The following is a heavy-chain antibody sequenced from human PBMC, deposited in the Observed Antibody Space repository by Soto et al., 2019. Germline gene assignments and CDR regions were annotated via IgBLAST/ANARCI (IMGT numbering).Heavy chain of an antibody. CDR2: ISPSSGHI. CDR3: SGCSGGACHKNYGMDV. D-gene: IGHD2-15*01. CDR1: GFTFSSCT. J-gene: IGHJ6*02. V-gene: IGHV3-21*06. Sequence: EVHLVESGGGLVKPGGSLRLSCVVSGFTFSSCTMNWVRQAPGKGLEWVSSISPSSGHIYYADSVKGRFTISRDNAKNSLFLQMNSLRGEDMAVYYCSGCSGGACHKNYGMDVWGQGTTVTVSS.